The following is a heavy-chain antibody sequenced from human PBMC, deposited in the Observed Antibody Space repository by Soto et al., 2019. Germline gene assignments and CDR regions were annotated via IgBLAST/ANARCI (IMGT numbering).Heavy chain of an antibody. CDR2: INPSGGST. CDR3: ARVDYGDYAFDY. CDR1: GYSFTSYY. Sequence: ASVKDSCKASGYSFTSYYMHWGRQAPGQGLEWMGIINPSGGSTSYAQKFQGRVTMTRDTSTSTVYMELSSLRSEDTAVYYCARVDYGDYAFDYWGQGTLVTVSS. V-gene: IGHV1-46*01. D-gene: IGHD4-17*01. J-gene: IGHJ4*02.